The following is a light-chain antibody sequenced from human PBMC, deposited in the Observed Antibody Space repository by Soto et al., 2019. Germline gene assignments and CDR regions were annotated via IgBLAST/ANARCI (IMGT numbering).Light chain of an antibody. CDR1: INDVGGYNY. CDR3: MSYAGGNRFV. V-gene: IGLV2-8*01. J-gene: IGLJ1*01. CDR2: QVT. Sequence: SVLRQPPSACGSRGQSVLIYSDGTINDVGGYNYVSWYQQHPGKVPQLMIYQVTKRPSGVPDRFSASKSDTTASLTISGLQAEDEGDYYCMSYAGGNRFVFGTG.